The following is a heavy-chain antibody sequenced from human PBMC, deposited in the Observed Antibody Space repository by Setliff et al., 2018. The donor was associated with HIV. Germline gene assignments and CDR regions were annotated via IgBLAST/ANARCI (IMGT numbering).Heavy chain of an antibody. J-gene: IGHJ6*03. CDR1: GFTFSNFW. CDR3: ARDRGSGTCRGCDYMDV. CDR2: MDGDGKYI. D-gene: IGHD3-3*01. V-gene: IGHV3-74*01. Sequence: SCAASGFTFSNFWMQWVRQAPGEGLVCVSRMDGDGKYIFYADSVKGRFTISRDNAKNTLYLQMNSLRDEDTAVYYCARDRGSGTCRGCDYMDVWGKGTTVTVSS.